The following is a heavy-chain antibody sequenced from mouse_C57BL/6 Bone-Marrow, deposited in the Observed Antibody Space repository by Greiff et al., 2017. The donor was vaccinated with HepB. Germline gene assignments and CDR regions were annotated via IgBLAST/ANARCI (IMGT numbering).Heavy chain of an antibody. V-gene: IGHV1-26*01. CDR1: GYTFTDYY. D-gene: IGHD1-1*01. CDR2: INPNNGGT. CDR3: ARRAYYYGSSGAMDY. J-gene: IGHJ4*01. Sequence: EVQLQQSGPELVKPGASVKISCKASGYTFTDYYMNWVKQSHGKSLEWIGDINPNNGGTSYNQKFKGKATLTVDKSSSTAYMELRSLTSEDSAVYYCARRAYYYGSSGAMDYWGQGTSVTVSS.